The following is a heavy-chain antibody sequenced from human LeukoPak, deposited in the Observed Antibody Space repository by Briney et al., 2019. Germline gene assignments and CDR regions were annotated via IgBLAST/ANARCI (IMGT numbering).Heavy chain of an antibody. CDR1: GFNVNSFE. J-gene: IGHJ4*02. D-gene: IGHD1-26*01. CDR3: AGGPQYTGSFPY. V-gene: IGHV3-48*03. Sequence: GGSLRLSCAASGFNVNSFEMTWVRQAPGLGLEFLSYISDSGGVIKYADSVKGRFIISRDSAENALYLQMNNLGAHDPAVYFCAGGPQYTGSFPYWGQGTLVAVSS. CDR2: ISDSGGVI.